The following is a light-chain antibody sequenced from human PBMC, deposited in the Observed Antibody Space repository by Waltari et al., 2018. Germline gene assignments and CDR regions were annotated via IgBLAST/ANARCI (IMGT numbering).Light chain of an antibody. J-gene: IGKJ1*01. CDR1: QRISSW. Sequence: DIQMTQSPSTLSASVGDRLTITCRASQRISSWLAWYQQKPGKAPKLLIYDASSLESGVTSRFSGSGSGTEFTLTISSLQPDDFATYYCQQYNSYSQTFGQGTKVEIK. CDR2: DAS. V-gene: IGKV1-5*01. CDR3: QQYNSYSQT.